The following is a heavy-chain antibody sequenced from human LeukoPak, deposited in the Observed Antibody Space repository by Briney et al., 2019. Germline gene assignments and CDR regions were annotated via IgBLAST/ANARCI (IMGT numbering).Heavy chain of an antibody. CDR1: GFTFSSYA. Sequence: TGGSLRLSCAASGFTFSSYAMSWVRQAPGKGLEWVANIKEDGSEKYHVDSVKGRFTISRDNAKNSLYLQMNSLRAEDTAVYYCVRGYDSSGYYGDDFWGQGTLVTVSS. CDR2: IKEDGSEK. D-gene: IGHD3-22*01. V-gene: IGHV3-7*04. CDR3: VRGYDSSGYYGDDF. J-gene: IGHJ4*02.